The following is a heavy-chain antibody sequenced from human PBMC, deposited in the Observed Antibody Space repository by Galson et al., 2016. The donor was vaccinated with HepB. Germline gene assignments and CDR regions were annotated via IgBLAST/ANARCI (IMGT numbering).Heavy chain of an antibody. CDR1: GGSFSNYY. CDR3: ARTRGDIVVVVTASMYYYFMDV. V-gene: IGHV4-34*01. D-gene: IGHD2-15*01. Sequence: SETLSLTCAVYGGSFSNYYWSWVRQPPGMGLEWIGEINHSGTTNYNPSLKSRVTISVDTSKNQFSLKLKSVTAADTAVYYCARTRGDIVVVVTASMYYYFMDVWGQGTTVTVSS. CDR2: INHSGTT. J-gene: IGHJ6*03.